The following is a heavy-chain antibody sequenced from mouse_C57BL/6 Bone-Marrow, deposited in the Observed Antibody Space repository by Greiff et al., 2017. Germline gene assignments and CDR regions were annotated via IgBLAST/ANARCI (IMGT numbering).Heavy chain of an antibody. Sequence: EVHLVESGGGLVKPGGSLKLSCAASGFTFSSYTMSWVRQTPEKRLEWVATISGGGGNTYYPDSVKGRFTISRDNAKNTLYMQMSSLRSEDTALYYCAREDTTLPLYYAMGYWGQGTSVTVSS. CDR2: ISGGGGNT. CDR1: GFTFSSYT. V-gene: IGHV5-9*01. CDR3: AREDTTLPLYYAMGY. D-gene: IGHD1-1*01. J-gene: IGHJ4*01.